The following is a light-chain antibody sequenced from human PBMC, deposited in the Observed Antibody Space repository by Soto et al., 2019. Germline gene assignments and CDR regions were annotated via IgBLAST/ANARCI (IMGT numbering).Light chain of an antibody. Sequence: QSALTQPPSASGSPGQSVTISCTGTSSDVGAYNYVSWYQHRPGKAPKLMIYEVTKRPSGVPDRFSGAKSGSTASLTVSGLQAEDESDYYCTSHAVTNNLPYVLGTGTKLTLL. V-gene: IGLV2-8*01. CDR2: EVT. J-gene: IGLJ1*01. CDR3: TSHAVTNNLPYV. CDR1: SSDVGAYNY.